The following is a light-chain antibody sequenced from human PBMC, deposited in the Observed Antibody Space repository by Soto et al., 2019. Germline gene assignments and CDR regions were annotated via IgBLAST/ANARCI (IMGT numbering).Light chain of an antibody. CDR3: SAYTSIKEV. CDR1: SNDVGGYKY. Sequence: QSALTQPASGSGSPGQSITISCTGTSNDVGGYKYVSWHQQHPGKAPKLMIYEVSNRPSGVSTRFSASRSGNTASLTISGLQAEDEADYYCSAYTSIKEVFGGGTQLIVL. CDR2: EVS. J-gene: IGLJ2*01. V-gene: IGLV2-14*01.